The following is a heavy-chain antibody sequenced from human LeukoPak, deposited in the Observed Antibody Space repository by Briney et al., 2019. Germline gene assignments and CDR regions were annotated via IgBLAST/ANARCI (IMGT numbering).Heavy chain of an antibody. J-gene: IGHJ6*02. CDR3: AKRVPYSYGGLYYYGMDV. CDR2: ICGSGGST. Sequence: GWSLTLSCPASGLTLSNYAMSWVRQAPGKGLAWVSAICGSGGSTYYAASVKGRFTISRDNSKNTLYLQMNSLRAEDTAVYYCAKRVPYSYGGLYYYGMDVWGQGTTVTVSS. CDR1: GLTLSNYA. V-gene: IGHV3-23*01. D-gene: IGHD5-18*01.